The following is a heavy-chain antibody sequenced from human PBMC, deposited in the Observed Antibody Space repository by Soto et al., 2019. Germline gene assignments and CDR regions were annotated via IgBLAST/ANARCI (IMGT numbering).Heavy chain of an antibody. V-gene: IGHV3-21*02. Sequence: EVQLVESGGGLLTFWGSLKLSCAPSGFTFAPYNILWVRQAPGKGLEWVASIRHHRDYIYQADSVKGRFTVSRDNAKNSLFLENTILRDEDTAVYYCARGWSAERHTDGDSYHYYPMHVVGQGNTVTVSS. CDR1: GFTFAPYN. J-gene: IGHJ6*02. CDR2: IRHHRDYI. D-gene: IGHD3-22*01. CDR3: ARGWSAERHTDGDSYHYYPMHV.